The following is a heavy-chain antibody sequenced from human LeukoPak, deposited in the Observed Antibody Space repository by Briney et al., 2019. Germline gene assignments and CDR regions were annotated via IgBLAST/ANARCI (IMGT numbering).Heavy chain of an antibody. CDR3: ARDLYGEYADY. CDR2: IYVSGSS. CDR1: GGSINNYY. V-gene: IGHV4-4*07. Sequence: TSETLSLTCTVSGGSINNYYWSWIRQPAGKGLEWIGRIYVSGSSNYNPSLKSRVSTSVDTSKKQFSLKLTSVTAADTAVYYCARDLYGEYADYWGQGTLVTVSS. J-gene: IGHJ4*02. D-gene: IGHD4-17*01.